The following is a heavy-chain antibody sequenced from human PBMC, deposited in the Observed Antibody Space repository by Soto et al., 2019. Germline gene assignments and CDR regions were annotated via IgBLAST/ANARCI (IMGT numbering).Heavy chain of an antibody. CDR2: IYYSGST. J-gene: IGHJ5*02. CDR3: ARDSHRYCSGGSCYSNWFDP. D-gene: IGHD2-15*01. Sequence: QVQLQESGPGLVKPSQTLSLTCTVSGGSISSGGYYWSWIRQHPGKGLEWIGYIYYSGSTYYNPSLQSRVTISVDTSKNQFSLKLSSVTAADTAVYYCARDSHRYCSGGSCYSNWFDPWGQGTLVTVSS. V-gene: IGHV4-31*03. CDR1: GGSISSGGYY.